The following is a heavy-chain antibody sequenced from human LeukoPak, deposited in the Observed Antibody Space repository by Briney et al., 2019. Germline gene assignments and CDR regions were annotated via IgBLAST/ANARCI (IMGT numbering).Heavy chain of an antibody. Sequence: GGSLRLSCAASGFTFSSYSMNWVRQAPGKGLEWVSFISSSSSYIYYADSVKGRSTISRDNAKNSLYLQMNSLRAEDTAVYYCARSDSGYDSDYYYGMDVWGKGTTVTVSS. V-gene: IGHV3-21*01. J-gene: IGHJ6*04. CDR3: ARSDSGYDSDYYYGMDV. CDR1: GFTFSSYS. D-gene: IGHD5-12*01. CDR2: ISSSSSYI.